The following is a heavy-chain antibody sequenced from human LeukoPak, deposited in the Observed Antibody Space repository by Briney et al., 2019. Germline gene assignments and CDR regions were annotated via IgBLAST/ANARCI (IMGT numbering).Heavy chain of an antibody. Sequence: GESLKISCKGSGYSFTSYWISWVRQMPGKGLEWMGRIDPSDSYTNYGPSFQGHVTISADKSTSTAYLQWRGLKASDTAIYYCARHIGSYSRGMDVWGQGTTVTVSS. CDR1: GYSFTSYW. CDR2: IDPSDSYT. CDR3: ARHIGSYSRGMDV. J-gene: IGHJ6*02. V-gene: IGHV5-10-1*01. D-gene: IGHD1-26*01.